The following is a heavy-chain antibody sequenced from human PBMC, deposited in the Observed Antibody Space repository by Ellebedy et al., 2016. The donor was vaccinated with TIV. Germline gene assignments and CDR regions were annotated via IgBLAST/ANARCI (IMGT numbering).Heavy chain of an antibody. CDR2: IYTSGST. CDR3: ARADFSGIYFYYYGMDV. CDR1: GASISSGHYY. V-gene: IGHV4-61*02. Sequence: SETLSLTXTVSGASISSGHYYWSWIRQPAGKGLEWIGRIYTSGSTNYNPSLKSRITMSVDTSKNQFSLKLSSVTAADTAVYYCARADFSGIYFYYYGMDVWGQGTTVTVSS. J-gene: IGHJ6*02. D-gene: IGHD1-26*01.